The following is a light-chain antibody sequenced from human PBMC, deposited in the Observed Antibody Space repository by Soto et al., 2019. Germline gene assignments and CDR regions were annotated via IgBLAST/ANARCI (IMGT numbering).Light chain of an antibody. J-gene: IGKJ3*01. Sequence: EIVLTQSPGPLSLSPGERATLSCRASQGVSSTNLAWYQQKTGQAPRLLIYGTSTRPTGIPDRFSGSGSGTDFTLTISRLEPEDFAVSYCEQYETSPREFTFGPGTKVDIK. CDR1: QGVSSTN. CDR2: GTS. V-gene: IGKV3-20*01. CDR3: EQYETSPREFT.